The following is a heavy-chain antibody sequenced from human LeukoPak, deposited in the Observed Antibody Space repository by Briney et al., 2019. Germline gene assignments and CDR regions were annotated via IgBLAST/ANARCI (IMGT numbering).Heavy chain of an antibody. CDR1: GGTFSSYA. CDR3: ARASSSQDAFDI. D-gene: IGHD6-13*01. J-gene: IGHJ3*02. V-gene: IGHV1-69*05. Sequence: WASVKVSCKASGGTFSSYAISWVRQAPGQGLEWMGGIIPIFGTANYAQKFQGRVTITTDESTSTAYMELSSLRSEDTAVYYCARASSSQDAFDIWGQGTMVTVSS. CDR2: IIPIFGTA.